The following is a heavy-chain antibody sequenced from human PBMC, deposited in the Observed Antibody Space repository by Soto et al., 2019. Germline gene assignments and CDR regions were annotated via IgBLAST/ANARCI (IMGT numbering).Heavy chain of an antibody. J-gene: IGHJ5*02. CDR3: ERAPYFYDILTGYYIFWFDP. D-gene: IGHD3-9*01. CDR2: INHSGST. CDR1: GGSFSGYY. V-gene: IGHV4-34*01. Sequence: SETLSLTCAVYGGSFSGYYWSWIRQPPGKGLEWIGEINHSGSTNYNPSLKSRVTISVDTSKNQFSLKLSSVTAADTAVYYCERAPYFYDILTGYYIFWFDPWGQGTLVTVSS.